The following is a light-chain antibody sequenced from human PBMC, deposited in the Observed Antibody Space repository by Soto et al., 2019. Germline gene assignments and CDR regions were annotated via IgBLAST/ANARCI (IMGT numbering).Light chain of an antibody. CDR3: QQYNNWPIT. CDR1: QSVINN. J-gene: IGKJ5*01. Sequence: EIVMTQSPATLSVSPGERATLSCRASQSVINNLAWYQQKPGQAPRLHIYGASTRATGIPARFSGSGSGTEFTLTISSLQSEDFAVYYCQQYNNWPITFGQGTRLEIK. CDR2: GAS. V-gene: IGKV3D-15*01.